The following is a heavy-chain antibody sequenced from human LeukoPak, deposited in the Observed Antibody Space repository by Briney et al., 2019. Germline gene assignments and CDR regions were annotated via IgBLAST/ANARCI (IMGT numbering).Heavy chain of an antibody. CDR3: LKDLTGTWSFDH. J-gene: IGHJ4*02. Sequence: GGSLRLSCSASGFTFSGHFMHWVRQAPGKGLEYVSSISVNGDKTLYAESVKGRFTISRDNSKNTLYLQLSSLRLEDTAIYYCLKDLTGTWSFDHWGQGTLLTASS. CDR2: ISVNGDKT. CDR1: GFTFSGHF. D-gene: IGHD7-27*01. V-gene: IGHV3-64D*06.